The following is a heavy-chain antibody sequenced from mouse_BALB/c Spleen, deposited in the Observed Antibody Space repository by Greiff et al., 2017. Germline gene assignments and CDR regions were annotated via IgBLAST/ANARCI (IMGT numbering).Heavy chain of an antibody. CDR3: ARNIYDYDGFAY. CDR1: GYTFTDYA. CDR2: ISTYYGDA. J-gene: IGHJ3*01. D-gene: IGHD2-4*01. Sequence: VQLQQSGAELVRPGVSVKISCKGSGYTFTDYAMHWVKQSHAKSLEWIGVISTYYGDASYNQKFKGKATMTVDKSSSTAYMELARLTSEDSAIYYCARNIYDYDGFAYWGQGTLVTVSA. V-gene: IGHV1S137*01.